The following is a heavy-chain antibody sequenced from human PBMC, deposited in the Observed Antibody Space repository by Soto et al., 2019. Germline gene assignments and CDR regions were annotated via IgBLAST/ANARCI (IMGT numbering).Heavy chain of an antibody. CDR3: ARGYCSSTSCYVFDY. Sequence: ASVKVSCKASGGAFSSYAISWVRQAPGQRLEWMGWINPGNGTTNYAQKFQGRVTITRDTSASTAYMELSSLRSEDTAVYYCARGYCSSTSCYVFDYWGQGTLVTVSS. V-gene: IGHV1-3*01. J-gene: IGHJ4*02. CDR2: INPGNGTT. CDR1: GGAFSSYA. D-gene: IGHD2-2*01.